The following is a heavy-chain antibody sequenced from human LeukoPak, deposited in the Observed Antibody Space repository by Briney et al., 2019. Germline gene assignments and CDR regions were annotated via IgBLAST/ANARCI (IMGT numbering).Heavy chain of an antibody. CDR3: ATSGRRGVTMIVVVPFAY. J-gene: IGHJ4*02. D-gene: IGHD3-22*01. Sequence: ASVKVSCKASGYTFTSYDINWVRQATGQGLEWMGWMNPNSGNTGYAQKFQGRVTMTRNTSISTAYMELSSLRSEDTAVYYCATSGRRGVTMIVVVPFAYWGQGTLVTVSS. CDR2: MNPNSGNT. CDR1: GYTFTSYD. V-gene: IGHV1-8*01.